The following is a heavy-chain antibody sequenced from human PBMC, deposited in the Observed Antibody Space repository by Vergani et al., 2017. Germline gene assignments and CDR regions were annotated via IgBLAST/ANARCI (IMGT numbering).Heavy chain of an antibody. V-gene: IGHV4-61*02. CDR2: IYTSGST. Sequence: QVQLQESGPGLVKPSQTLSLTCTVSGGSISSGSYYWSWIRQPAGKGLEWIGRIYTSGSTNYNPSLKSRVTISVDTSKNQFSLKLSSVTAADTAVYYCARGKFGXGSYYTYSYYYYGMDVWGQGTTVTVSS. CDR3: ARGKFGXGSYYTYSYYYYGMDV. CDR1: GGSISSGSYY. J-gene: IGHJ6*02. D-gene: IGHD3-10*01.